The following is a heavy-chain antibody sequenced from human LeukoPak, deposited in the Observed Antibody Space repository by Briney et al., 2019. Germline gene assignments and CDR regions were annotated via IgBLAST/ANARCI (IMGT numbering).Heavy chain of an antibody. CDR1: GFTFSSYW. V-gene: IGHV3-7*03. CDR2: INHNGNVN. CDR3: TTDTWYSAGH. D-gene: IGHD2-15*01. Sequence: GGSLRLSCAASGFTFSSYWMNWARQAPGKGLEWVASINHNGNVNYYVDSVKGRFTISRDNAKNSLYLQMNSLRAEDTAIYYCTTDTWYSAGHWGQGTLVTVSS. J-gene: IGHJ4*02.